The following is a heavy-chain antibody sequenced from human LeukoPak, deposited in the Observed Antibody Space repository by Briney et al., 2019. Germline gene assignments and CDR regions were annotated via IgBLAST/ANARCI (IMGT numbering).Heavy chain of an antibody. V-gene: IGHV4-59*08. Sequence: SETLSLTCTVSGGSISTYYWTWIRQPPGKGLEWIGYIYHSGSSNHNPSLKSRVTISVDTSKKQFSLKLSSVTAADMAVYYCARHGGRAAAGWGDNWFDPWGQGTLVTVSP. J-gene: IGHJ5*02. CDR2: IYHSGSS. CDR3: ARHGGRAAAGWGDNWFDP. D-gene: IGHD6-13*01. CDR1: GGSISTYY.